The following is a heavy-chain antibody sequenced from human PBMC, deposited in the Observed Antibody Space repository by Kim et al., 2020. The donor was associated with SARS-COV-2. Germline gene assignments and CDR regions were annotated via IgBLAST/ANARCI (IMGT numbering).Heavy chain of an antibody. Sequence: SETLSLTCTVSGGSINTVSWAWIRQPPGKELEWIGHVYASGTTNYNPSLGSRVTISIDRSKKQFSLELTSVTAADTAIYYCARSNDMLIGNYNGEDYYYGLDVWGQGTTVTVSS. J-gene: IGHJ6*02. D-gene: IGHD3-9*01. CDR1: GGSINTVS. CDR3: ARSNDMLIGNYNGEDYYYGLDV. V-gene: IGHV4-4*08. CDR2: VYASGTT.